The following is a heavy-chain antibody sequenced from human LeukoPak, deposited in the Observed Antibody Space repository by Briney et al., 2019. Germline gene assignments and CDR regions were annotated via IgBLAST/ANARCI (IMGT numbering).Heavy chain of an antibody. Sequence: GGSVKVLFQASGYTFTRYYMHWVRPAPGPGLEGVGWIEPHGGEANYAQELQGRVPMTMDTAISTADMELGRLRSDDAAVYYWALGFCGGRRCFSLVDAFDIWGQGTVVTVSS. CDR3: ALGFCGGRRCFSLVDAFDI. J-gene: IGHJ3*02. D-gene: IGHD2-15*01. CDR1: GYTFTRYY. V-gene: IGHV1-2*02. CDR2: IEPHGGEA.